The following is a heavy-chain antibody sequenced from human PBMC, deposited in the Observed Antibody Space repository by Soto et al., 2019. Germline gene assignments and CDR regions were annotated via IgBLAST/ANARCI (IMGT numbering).Heavy chain of an antibody. J-gene: IGHJ1*01. CDR2: FDPEEGET. CDR1: GSTPTELA. Sequence: GASVKVSCKVHGSTPTELAMHWVRQAPGKGLEWMGGFDPEEGETVSAQNFEGRVTMTEDTSTDTAYMELSSLRSDDTAVYYCARVAGPVAGREYFQHWGQGTLVTVSS. V-gene: IGHV1-24*01. D-gene: IGHD6-19*01. CDR3: ARVAGPVAGREYFQH.